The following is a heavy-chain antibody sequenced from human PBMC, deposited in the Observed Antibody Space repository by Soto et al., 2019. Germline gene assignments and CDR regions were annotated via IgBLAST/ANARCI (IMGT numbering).Heavy chain of an antibody. Sequence: QVWLQESGPGVVKPSETLSLTCNVSGGSIGSYYWNWIRQPPGKGLEWIGYLYNRGSTNYNPSLNGRVTISVDTSKNEFSLKLRSVTAADTAVHYCARLDDTNGFYTRLDYWGRGALVTVST. CDR2: LYNRGST. J-gene: IGHJ4*02. V-gene: IGHV4-59*01. CDR1: GGSIGSYY. D-gene: IGHD3-22*01. CDR3: ARLDDTNGFYTRLDY.